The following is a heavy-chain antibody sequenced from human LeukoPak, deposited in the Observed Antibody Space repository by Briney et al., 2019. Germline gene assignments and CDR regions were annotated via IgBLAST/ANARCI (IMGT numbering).Heavy chain of an antibody. J-gene: IGHJ4*02. Sequence: GRSLRLSCVVSGFSLSSFAMHWVRQAPGKGLEWVTILSSDGRTQNHADSVRGRFTVSRDDSKQTVCLQMNRLRREDTAIYYCARGAPGVVAFDHWGQGALVTVSS. CDR2: LSSDGRTQ. CDR3: ARGAPGVVAFDH. V-gene: IGHV3-30*04. D-gene: IGHD3-22*01. CDR1: GFSLSSFA.